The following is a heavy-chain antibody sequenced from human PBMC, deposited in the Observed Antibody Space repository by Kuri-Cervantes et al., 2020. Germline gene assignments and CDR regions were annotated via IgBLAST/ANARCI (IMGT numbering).Heavy chain of an antibody. CDR2: INPSGGST. CDR1: GYTFTSYY. D-gene: IGHD2-15*01. V-gene: IGHV1-46*01. J-gene: IGHJ3*02. CDR3: ASRYICSGGSCYDAFDI. Sequence: ASVKVSCKASGYTFTSYYMHWVRQAPGQGLEWMGIINPSGGSTSYAQKFQGRVTMTRDTSTSTVYMELSSLRSEDTAVYYCASRYICSGGSCYDAFDIWGQGTMATVSS.